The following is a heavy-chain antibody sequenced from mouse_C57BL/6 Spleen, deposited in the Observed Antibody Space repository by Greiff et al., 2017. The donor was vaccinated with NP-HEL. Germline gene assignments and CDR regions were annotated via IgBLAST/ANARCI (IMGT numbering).Heavy chain of an antibody. J-gene: IGHJ2*01. CDR3: ARGPITTVVATDYFDY. D-gene: IGHD1-1*01. CDR2: IYPGSGST. V-gene: IGHV1-55*01. Sequence: QVQLQQPGAELVKPGASVKMSCKASGYTFTSYWITWVKQRPGQGLEWIGDIYPGSGSTNYHEKFKSKATLTVDTSSSTAYMQLSSLTSEDSAVYYCARGPITTVVATDYFDYWGQGTTLTVSS. CDR1: GYTFTSYW.